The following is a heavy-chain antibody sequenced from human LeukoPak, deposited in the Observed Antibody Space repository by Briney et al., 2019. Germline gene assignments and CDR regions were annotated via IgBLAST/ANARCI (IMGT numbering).Heavy chain of an antibody. Sequence: SETLSLTCTVSGGSVNSGNYYWSWIRQPPGKGLEWVGFIYYSGSTNYNPSLKSRVTISVDTSKNQFSLKLSSVTAADTAVYYCARDPSGYFNYWGQGTLATVSS. J-gene: IGHJ4*02. CDR3: ARDPSGYFNY. CDR1: GGSVNSGNYY. CDR2: IYYSGST. D-gene: IGHD3-22*01. V-gene: IGHV4-61*01.